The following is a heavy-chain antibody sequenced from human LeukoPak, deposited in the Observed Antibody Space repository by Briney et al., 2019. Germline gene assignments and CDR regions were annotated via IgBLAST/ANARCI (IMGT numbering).Heavy chain of an antibody. CDR1: SGSINVDGYY. J-gene: IGHJ3*02. D-gene: IGHD5-24*01. V-gene: IGHV4-61*02. Sequence: PSETLSLTCIVSSGSINVDGYYGSWIRQPAGKGLEWIGRIYANGDTNYSPSLESRVTISIDTSKNQFSLRLSSVTAADSAVYFCARVFRRGVYNYDGFDIWGQGTTVTVSS. CDR2: IYANGDT. CDR3: ARVFRRGVYNYDGFDI.